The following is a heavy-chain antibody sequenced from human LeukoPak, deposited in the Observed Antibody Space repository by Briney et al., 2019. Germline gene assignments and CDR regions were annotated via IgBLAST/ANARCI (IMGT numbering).Heavy chain of an antibody. V-gene: IGHV3-9*01. J-gene: IGHJ4*02. CDR3: VTNGGGDSGYGNFDY. CDR1: GFTFDDYA. Sequence: GGSLRLSCAVSGFTFDDYAMHWVRRVPGKGLEWVSGINWNSDSIGYAVRGRFTISRDNAKNSLYLQMNSLRVEDTALYYCVTNGGGDSGYGNFDYWGQGTLVTVSS. D-gene: IGHD5-12*01. CDR2: INWNSDSI.